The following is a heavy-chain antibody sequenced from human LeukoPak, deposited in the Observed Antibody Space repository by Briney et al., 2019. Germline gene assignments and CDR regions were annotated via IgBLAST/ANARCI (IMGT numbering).Heavy chain of an antibody. D-gene: IGHD6-13*01. Sequence: GASVKVSCKASGYTFTSYYMHWVRQAPGQGLEWMGIINPSGGSTSYAQKFQGRVTMTRDTSTSTVYMELSSLRSEDTAVYYCARDWYTQDYSSRSEGAEYFQHWGQGTLVTVSP. J-gene: IGHJ1*01. CDR2: INPSGGST. CDR1: GYTFTSYY. CDR3: ARDWYTQDYSSRSEGAEYFQH. V-gene: IGHV1-46*01.